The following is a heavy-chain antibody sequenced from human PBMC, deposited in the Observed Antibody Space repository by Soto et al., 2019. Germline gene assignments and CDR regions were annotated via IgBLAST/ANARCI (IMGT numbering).Heavy chain of an antibody. CDR3: AASQQFAY. CDR2: INTYTGDA. D-gene: IGHD6-13*01. V-gene: IGHV1-18*01. CDR1: GYTFSNYG. J-gene: IGHJ4*02. Sequence: QVQLVQSGPEVKKPGASVKVSCKASGYTFSNYGINWVRQAPGQGLEWMGWINTYTGDANFAQKFQGRVTLTTDTATSTAYMEVGGLRSDDTAMYYCAASQQFAYWGQGPLVSVSS.